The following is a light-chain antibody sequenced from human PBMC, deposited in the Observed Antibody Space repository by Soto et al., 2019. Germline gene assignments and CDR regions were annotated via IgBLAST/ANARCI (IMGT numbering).Light chain of an antibody. CDR1: QNVNRY. J-gene: IGKJ4*01. CDR3: QEHNA. V-gene: IGKV3-11*01. Sequence: ETVLTQSPATLSLSPGERATLSCRASQNVNRYVAWYQQKPGQAPRLLIYDASTRAAGVPARFSGSGSGTDFSLSICSLEPEDFAVNYCQEHNAFGGGTKV. CDR2: DAS.